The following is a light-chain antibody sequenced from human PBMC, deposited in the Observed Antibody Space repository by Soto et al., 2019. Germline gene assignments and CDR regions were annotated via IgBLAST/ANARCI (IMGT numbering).Light chain of an antibody. CDR2: EVS. CDR3: SSYTSSRTLV. J-gene: IGLJ1*01. V-gene: IGLV2-14*01. CDR1: SSDVGGYNY. Sequence: QSALTQPASVSGSPGQSITISCTGTSSDVGGYNYVSWYQHHPGKAPELMIYEVSNRPSGVSDRFSGSKSGNTVSLTISGLQAEDEADYHCSSYTSSRTLVFGTGTKLTVL.